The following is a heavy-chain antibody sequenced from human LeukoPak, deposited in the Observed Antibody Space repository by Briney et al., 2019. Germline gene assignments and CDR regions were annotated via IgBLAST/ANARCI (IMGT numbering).Heavy chain of an antibody. Sequence: PSETLSLTCTVSGSSISSYYWSWIRQPPGKGLEWIGYIFNSGRTTNYSPSLKSRVTISVDMSKNQLSLKLSSVTAADTAVYYCARDGGYALDYWGQGTLVTVSS. CDR2: IFNSGRTT. J-gene: IGHJ4*02. V-gene: IGHV4-59*08. CDR3: ARDGGYALDY. CDR1: GSSISSYY. D-gene: IGHD5-12*01.